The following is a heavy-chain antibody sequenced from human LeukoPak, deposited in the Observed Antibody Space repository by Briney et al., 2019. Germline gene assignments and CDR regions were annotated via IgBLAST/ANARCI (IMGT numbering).Heavy chain of an antibody. V-gene: IGHV7-4-1*02. D-gene: IGHD3-10*01. CDR1: GYTFTSYA. Sequence: GASVKVSCKASGYTFTSYAMNWVRQAPGQGLEWMGWINTNTGNPTYAQGFTGRFVFSLDTSVSTAYLQISSLKAEDTAVYYCARDRYYYGSGSPTLNWFDPWGQGTLVTVSS. CDR3: ARDRYYYGSGSPTLNWFDP. CDR2: INTNTGNP. J-gene: IGHJ5*02.